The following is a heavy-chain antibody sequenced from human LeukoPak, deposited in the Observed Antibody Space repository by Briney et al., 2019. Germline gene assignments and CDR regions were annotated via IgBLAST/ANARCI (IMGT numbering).Heavy chain of an antibody. Sequence: ASVKVSCKASGYTFTGYYMHWVRQAPGQGLEWMGWINPNSGGTNCRVTMTRDTSISTAYMELSRTAVYCCARSPPIDAFDIWGQGTMVTVSS. V-gene: IGHV1-2*02. CDR2: INPNSGGT. CDR1: GYTFTGYY. J-gene: IGHJ3*02. CDR3: ARSPPIDAFDI.